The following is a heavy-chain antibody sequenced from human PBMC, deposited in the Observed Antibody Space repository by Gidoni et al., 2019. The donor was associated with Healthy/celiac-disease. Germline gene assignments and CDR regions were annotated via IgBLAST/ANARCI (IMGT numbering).Heavy chain of an antibody. J-gene: IGHJ4*02. D-gene: IGHD1-26*01. V-gene: IGHV1-69*01. CDR3: ARDMGYRGATPSGFDY. CDR2: IIPLFGTA. CDR1: GGTFSSYA. Sequence: QVQLVQSGAEVKKPGSSVKVSCKASGGTFSSYAISWVRQAPGQGLEWMGGIIPLFGTANDAQKCQGRVTITADESTSTAYMELSSLRSEDTAVYYCARDMGYRGATPSGFDYWGQGTRVTVSS.